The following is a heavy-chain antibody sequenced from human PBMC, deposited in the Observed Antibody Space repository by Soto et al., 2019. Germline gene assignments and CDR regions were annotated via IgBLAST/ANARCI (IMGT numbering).Heavy chain of an antibody. CDR3: ASIVPSYYYYYYMDV. CDR1: GGSISSSSYY. V-gene: IGHV4-39*01. D-gene: IGHD2-8*01. Sequence: QLQLQESGPGLVKPSETLSLTCTVSGGSISSSSYYWGWIRQPPGKGLEWIGSIYYSGSTYYNPSLKSRVTISVDTSKNQFSLKLSSVTAADTAVYYCASIVPSYYYYYYMDVWGKGTTVTVSS. J-gene: IGHJ6*03. CDR2: IYYSGST.